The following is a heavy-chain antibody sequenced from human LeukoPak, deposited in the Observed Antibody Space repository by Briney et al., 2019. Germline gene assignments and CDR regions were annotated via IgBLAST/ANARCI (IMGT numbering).Heavy chain of an antibody. Sequence: SETLSLTCTVSGGSISSYYWSWIRQPPGKGLEWIGYIYYSGSTNYNPSLKSRVTISVDTSKNQFSLKLSSVTAADTAVYYCARHAEYSSGWYNHYYYGMDVWGQGTTVTVSS. V-gene: IGHV4-59*08. CDR1: GGSISSYY. CDR2: IYYSGST. J-gene: IGHJ6*02. CDR3: ARHAEYSSGWYNHYYYGMDV. D-gene: IGHD6-19*01.